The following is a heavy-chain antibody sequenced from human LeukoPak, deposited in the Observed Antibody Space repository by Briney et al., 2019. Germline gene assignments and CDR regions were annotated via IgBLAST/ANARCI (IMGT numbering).Heavy chain of an antibody. D-gene: IGHD2-15*01. V-gene: IGHV4-4*07. CDR2: IYTSGTT. CDR1: GASMSNSF. J-gene: IGHJ4*02. Sequence: SETLSLTCTVSGASMSNSFWSWIRQPAGKGLEGIGRIYTSGTTNYNPSLKSRVTLSVDTSNNHFSLTLTSVTAADTALYYCARAPSGCGGTCSFDSWGQGTLVTVSS. CDR3: ARAPSGCGGTCSFDS.